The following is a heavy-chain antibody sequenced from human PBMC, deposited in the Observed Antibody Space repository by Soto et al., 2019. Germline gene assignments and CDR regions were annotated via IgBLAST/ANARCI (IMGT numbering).Heavy chain of an antibody. CDR1: GGTFSSYA. CDR2: IIPIFGTA. Sequence: QVQLVQSGAEVKKPGSSVKVSCKASGGTFSSYAISWVRQAPGQGLEWMGGIIPIFGTANYAQKFQGRVTITEDESTSTAYMELSSLTSEDTAVYYCARETSSGWPYYYYGMDVWGQGTTVTVSS. V-gene: IGHV1-69*12. D-gene: IGHD6-19*01. J-gene: IGHJ6*02. CDR3: ARETSSGWPYYYYGMDV.